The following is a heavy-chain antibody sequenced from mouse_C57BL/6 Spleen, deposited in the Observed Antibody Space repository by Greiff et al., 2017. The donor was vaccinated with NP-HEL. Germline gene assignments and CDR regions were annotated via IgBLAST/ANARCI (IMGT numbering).Heavy chain of an antibody. D-gene: IGHD4-1*01. V-gene: IGHV5-12*01. J-gene: IGHJ4*01. Sequence: EVNVVESGGGLVQPGGSLKLSCAASGFTFSDYYMYWVRQTPEKRLEWVAYISNGGGSTYYPDTVKGRFTISRDNAKNTLYLQMSRLKSEDTAMYYCARRTDWEGYYAMDYWGQGTSVTVSS. CDR3: ARRTDWEGYYAMDY. CDR2: ISNGGGST. CDR1: GFTFSDYY.